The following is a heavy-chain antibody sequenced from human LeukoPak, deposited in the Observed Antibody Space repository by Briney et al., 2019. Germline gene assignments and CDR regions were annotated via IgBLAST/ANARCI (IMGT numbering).Heavy chain of an antibody. CDR3: ARAGGWLLPLDY. Sequence: PSETLSLTCTVSGGSISSSAYHWGWIRQPPGKGLEWVGSIHSSGSTYYNLSLKSRVTISVDTSKNQFSLKLSSVTAADTAVYYCARAGGWLLPLDYWGQGTLVTVSS. CDR1: GGSISSSAYH. D-gene: IGHD3-22*01. CDR2: IHSSGST. V-gene: IGHV4-39*07. J-gene: IGHJ4*02.